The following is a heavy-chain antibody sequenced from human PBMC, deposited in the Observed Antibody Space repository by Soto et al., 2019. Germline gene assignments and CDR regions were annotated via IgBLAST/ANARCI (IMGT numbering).Heavy chain of an antibody. CDR3: ATNAIVVVPAAIAHYYYYGMDV. D-gene: IGHD2-2*02. Sequence: SSVKVSCKASGGTFSSYAISWVRQAPGQGLEWMGGIIPIFGTANYAQKFQGRVTITADESTSTAYMELSSLRSEDTAVYYCATNAIVVVPAAIAHYYYYGMDVWGQGTTVTVSS. J-gene: IGHJ6*02. CDR2: IIPIFGTA. V-gene: IGHV1-69*13. CDR1: GGTFSSYA.